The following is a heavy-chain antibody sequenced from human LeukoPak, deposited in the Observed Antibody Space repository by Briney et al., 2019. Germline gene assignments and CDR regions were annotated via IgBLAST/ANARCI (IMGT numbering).Heavy chain of an antibody. CDR1: GGSFSGYY. CDR2: INHSGST. D-gene: IGHD5-18*01. V-gene: IGHV4-34*01. CDR3: ARGGTWIQPDYGY. Sequence: SETLSLTCAVYGGSFSGYYWSWIRQPPGKGLEWIGEINHSGSTNYNPSLKSRVTISVDTSKNQFSLKLSSVTAADKAVYYCARGGTWIQPDYGYWGQGTLVTVSS. J-gene: IGHJ4*02.